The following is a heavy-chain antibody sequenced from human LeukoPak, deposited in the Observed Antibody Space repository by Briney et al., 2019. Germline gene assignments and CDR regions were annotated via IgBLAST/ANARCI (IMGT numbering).Heavy chain of an antibody. Sequence: GGSLRLSCAASGFTFSSYTMNWVRQTPGKRLEWVSSISSSSSYIYYADSVKGRFTISRDNAKNSLYLQMNSLRAEDTAVYYCARDERYDFWSGYLYYFDYWGQGTLVTVSS. CDR1: GFTFSSYT. D-gene: IGHD3-3*01. CDR2: ISSSSSYI. V-gene: IGHV3-21*01. CDR3: ARDERYDFWSGYLYYFDY. J-gene: IGHJ4*02.